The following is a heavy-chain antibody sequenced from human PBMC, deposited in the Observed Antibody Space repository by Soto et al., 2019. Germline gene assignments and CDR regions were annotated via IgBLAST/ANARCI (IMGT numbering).Heavy chain of an antibody. CDR2: TYYRSKWYN. D-gene: IGHD6-6*01. CDR1: GDSVSSNSAA. V-gene: IGHV6-1*01. CDR3: PRDGPLGSSSVFDLDYSYYGMDV. J-gene: IGHJ6*02. Sequence: SQTLSLTCAISGDSVSSNSAAWNWIRQSPSRGLEWLGRTYYRSKWYNDYAVSVKSRITINPDTSKNQFSLQLNSVTPEDTAVYYCPRDGPLGSSSVFDLDYSYYGMDVWGQGTMVTV.